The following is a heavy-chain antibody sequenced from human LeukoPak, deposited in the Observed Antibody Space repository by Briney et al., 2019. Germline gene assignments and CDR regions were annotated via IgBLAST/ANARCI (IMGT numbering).Heavy chain of an antibody. J-gene: IGHJ4*02. D-gene: IGHD1-26*01. CDR1: GFTFSSYA. Sequence: GGSLRLSCAASGFTFSSYAMTWVRQAPGKGLEWVSDISAGSVDTYYADSVKGRFTISRDNSKNTLYLQMNSLRAEDTAVYYCAKLHYESGSYRHFDYWGQGTLVTVSS. CDR3: AKLHYESGSYRHFDY. V-gene: IGHV3-23*01. CDR2: ISAGSVDT.